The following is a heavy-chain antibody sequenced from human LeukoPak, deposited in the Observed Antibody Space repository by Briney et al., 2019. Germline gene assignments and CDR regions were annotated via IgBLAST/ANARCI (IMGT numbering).Heavy chain of an antibody. V-gene: IGHV1-69*05. Sequence: SVKVSCKASGGTFSSYAISWVRQAPGQGLERMGRIIPIFGTANYAQKFQGRVTITTDESTSTAYMELSSLRSEDTAVYYCAITVTTLRLPRPVDYYYYYMDVWGKGTTVTVSS. CDR2: IIPIFGTA. J-gene: IGHJ6*03. D-gene: IGHD4-17*01. CDR1: GGTFSSYA. CDR3: AITVTTLRLPRPVDYYYYYMDV.